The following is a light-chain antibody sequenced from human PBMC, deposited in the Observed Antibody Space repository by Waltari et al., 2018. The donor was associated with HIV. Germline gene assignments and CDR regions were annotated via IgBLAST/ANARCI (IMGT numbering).Light chain of an antibody. V-gene: IGLV2-14*03. CDR2: DVT. J-gene: IGLJ1*01. CDR1: SSDVGGYNS. Sequence: QSALTQSAPVSGSRGQSITIPCTGTSSDVGGYNSVSWYQQHPGKAPKLMIYDVTNRPSGVSNRFSGSKSGNTASLTISGLQAEDEADYYCSSYTSNSRVFGTGTKVTVL. CDR3: SSYTSNSRV.